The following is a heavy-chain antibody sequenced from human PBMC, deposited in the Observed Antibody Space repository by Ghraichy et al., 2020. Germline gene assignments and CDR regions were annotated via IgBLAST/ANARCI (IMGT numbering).Heavy chain of an antibody. D-gene: IGHD4-17*01. CDR2: IYYSGST. Sequence: SETLSLTCTVSGGSISSYYWSWIRQPPGKGLEWIGYIYYSGSTNSNPSLKSRVTISVDTSKNQFSLKLSSVTAADTAVYYCARDADDYGDYYYYFYMDVWGTGTMVTGSS. V-gene: IGHV4-59*01. CDR3: ARDADDYGDYYYYFYMDV. J-gene: IGHJ6*03. CDR1: GGSISSYY.